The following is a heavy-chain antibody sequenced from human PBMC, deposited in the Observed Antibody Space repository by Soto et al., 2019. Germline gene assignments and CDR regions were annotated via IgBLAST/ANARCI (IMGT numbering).Heavy chain of an antibody. CDR1: GGSISSSSYY. CDR2: IYYSGST. J-gene: IGHJ4*02. CDR3: ARLTRYYYDTSGSYYFDY. D-gene: IGHD3-22*01. V-gene: IGHV4-39*07. Sequence: PSETLSLTCTVSGGSISSSSYYWGWIRQPPGKGLEWIGSIYYSGSTNYNPSLKSRVTISVDTSKKQFSLKLSSVTAADTAVYYCARLTRYYYDTSGSYYFDYWGQGTLVTVSS.